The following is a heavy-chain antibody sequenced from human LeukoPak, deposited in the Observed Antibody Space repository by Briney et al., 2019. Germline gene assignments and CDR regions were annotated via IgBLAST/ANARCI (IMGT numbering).Heavy chain of an antibody. Sequence: PGGSLRLSCAASGFTFSSYGMHWVRQAPGKGLEWVAVIWYDGSNKYYADSVKGRFTIPRDNSKNTLYLQMNSLGAEDTAVYYCARLYCTNGVCYHDYWGQGTLVTVSS. CDR3: ARLYCTNGVCYHDY. D-gene: IGHD2-8*01. CDR1: GFTFSSYG. J-gene: IGHJ4*02. V-gene: IGHV3-33*01. CDR2: IWYDGSNK.